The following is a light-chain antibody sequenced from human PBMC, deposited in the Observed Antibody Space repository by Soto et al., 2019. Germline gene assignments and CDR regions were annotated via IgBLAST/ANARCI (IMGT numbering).Light chain of an antibody. Sequence: IVVIRGPRILKIYTGERATLSCRASQSVSSSYLAWYQQKPGQAPRLLIYGASSRATGIPDRFSGSGSGTDFTLTISRLEPEDFAVYYCQQYGSSPKLTFGGGTKVDIK. CDR2: GAS. CDR1: QSVSSSY. J-gene: IGKJ4*01. CDR3: QQYGSSPKLT. V-gene: IGKV3-20*01.